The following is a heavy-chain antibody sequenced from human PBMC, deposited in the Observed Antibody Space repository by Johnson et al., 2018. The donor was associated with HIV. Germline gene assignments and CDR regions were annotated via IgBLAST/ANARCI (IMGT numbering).Heavy chain of an antibody. V-gene: IGHV3-66*01. J-gene: IGHJ3*02. CDR3: ARSRAAYYYDSSGYYSAFDI. CDR2: MYSGGST. Sequence: VQVVESGGGLVQPGGSLRLSCVASGFTVSGNYMSWVRQAPGKGLEWVSVMYSGGSTYYADSVKGRFTISRDNSKNTLYLQMNSLRAEDTAVYYCARSRAAYYYDSSGYYSAFDIWGQGTMVTVSS. CDR1: GFTVSGNY. D-gene: IGHD3-22*01.